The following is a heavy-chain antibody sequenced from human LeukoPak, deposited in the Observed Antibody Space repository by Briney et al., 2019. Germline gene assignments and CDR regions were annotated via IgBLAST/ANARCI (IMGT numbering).Heavy chain of an antibody. J-gene: IGHJ4*02. CDR2: TNPNSGYT. D-gene: IGHD6-19*01. CDR1: GYTFTSLD. CDR3: ARVAGSIDY. Sequence: GASVTVSCKASGYTFTSLDINWVRQATGQGLEWMGWTNPNSGYTGYAQKFQGRVTITRNTSISTAYMELSSLRSEDTAVYYCARVAGSIDYRGQGTLVTVSS. V-gene: IGHV1-8*03.